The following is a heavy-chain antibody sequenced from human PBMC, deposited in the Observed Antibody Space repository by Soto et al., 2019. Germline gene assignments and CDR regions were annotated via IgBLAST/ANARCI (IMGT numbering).Heavy chain of an antibody. Sequence: QITLKESGPTLVRPTQPLTLTCSFSGFSLTTNGVGVGWIRQSPGKALEWLALIYWDDAKRYSPSLKSRLAITKDQSRNPVVLTMTNMHPVDTATYYCAKRLVDYDYVWGTYSSGFDYWGQGTLVTVSS. CDR2: IYWDDAK. CDR3: AKRLVDYDYVWGTYSSGFDY. D-gene: IGHD3-16*01. CDR1: GFSLTTNGVG. V-gene: IGHV2-5*02. J-gene: IGHJ4*02.